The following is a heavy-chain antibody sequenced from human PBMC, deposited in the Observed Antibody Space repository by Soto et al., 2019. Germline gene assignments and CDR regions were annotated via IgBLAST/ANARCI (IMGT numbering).Heavy chain of an antibody. D-gene: IGHD6-19*01. Sequence: ASVKVSCKVSGYTLTELSMHWVRQAPGKGLEWMGGFDPEDGETIYAQKFQGRVTMTEDTSTDTAYMELSSLRSEDTAVYYCATPRIAVAGMDFDYWGQGTLVTVSS. CDR1: GYTLTELS. V-gene: IGHV1-24*01. J-gene: IGHJ4*02. CDR3: ATPRIAVAGMDFDY. CDR2: FDPEDGET.